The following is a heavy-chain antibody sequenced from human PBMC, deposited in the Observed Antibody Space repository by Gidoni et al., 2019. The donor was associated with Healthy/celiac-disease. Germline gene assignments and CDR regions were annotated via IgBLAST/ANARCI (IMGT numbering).Heavy chain of an antibody. CDR1: GFTVSSYG. D-gene: IGHD3-16*01. V-gene: IGHV3-30*18. J-gene: IGHJ6*02. Sequence: QVQLVESGGGVVQPGRSVRLSCAASGFTVSSYGMHWVRQAPGKGLEWVAVISYDGSNKYYADSVKGRFTISRDNSKNTLYLQMNSLRAEDTAVYYCAKDLWGSGDYGMDVWGQGTTVTVSS. CDR3: AKDLWGSGDYGMDV. CDR2: ISYDGSNK.